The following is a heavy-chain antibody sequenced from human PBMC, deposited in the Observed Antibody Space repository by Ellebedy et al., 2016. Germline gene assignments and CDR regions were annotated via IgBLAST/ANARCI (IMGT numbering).Heavy chain of an antibody. CDR2: INPNSGGT. D-gene: IGHD1-26*01. J-gene: IGHJ4*02. V-gene: IGHV1-2*04. Sequence: ASVKVSXKASRYTFTGYYMHWVRQAPGQGLEWMGWINPNSGGTNYAQKFQGWVTMTRDTSISTAYMELSRLRSDDTAVYYCARGLKVGGATPTYWGQGTLVTVSS. CDR1: RYTFTGYY. CDR3: ARGLKVGGATPTY.